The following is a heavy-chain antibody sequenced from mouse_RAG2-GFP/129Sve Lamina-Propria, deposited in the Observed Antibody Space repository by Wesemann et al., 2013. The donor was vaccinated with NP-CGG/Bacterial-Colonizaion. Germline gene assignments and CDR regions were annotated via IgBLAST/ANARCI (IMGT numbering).Heavy chain of an antibody. Sequence: EVQLQQSGPELVKPGASVKISCKASGYTFTDYYMNWVKQSHGKSLEWIGDINPSNGGTNYNEKFKSKATLTVDKSSSTAYMQLSSLTSEDSAVYYCARNYYDYPWYFDVWGTGTTVTVSS. CDR3: ARNYYDYPWYFDV. D-gene: IGHD2-4*01. J-gene: IGHJ1*03. V-gene: IGHV1-26*01. CDR1: GYTFTDYY. CDR2: INPSNGGT.